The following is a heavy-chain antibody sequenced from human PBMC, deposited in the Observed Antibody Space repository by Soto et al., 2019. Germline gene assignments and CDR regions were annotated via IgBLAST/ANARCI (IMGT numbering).Heavy chain of an antibody. CDR1: DDTFTSYG. CDR3: ARDKAVAGYFDY. Sequence: ASVKVSCKTPDDTFTSYGITWVRQAPGQGLEWMGWISAYNGNTNYAQKLQGRVTMTTDTSTSTAYMELRSLRSDDTAVYYCARDKAVAGYFDYWGQGTLVTVSS. J-gene: IGHJ4*02. CDR2: ISAYNGNT. D-gene: IGHD6-19*01. V-gene: IGHV1-18*04.